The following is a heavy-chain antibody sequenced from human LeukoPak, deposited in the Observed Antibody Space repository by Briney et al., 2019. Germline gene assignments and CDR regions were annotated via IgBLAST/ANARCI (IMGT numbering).Heavy chain of an antibody. D-gene: IGHD1-14*01. Sequence: PSQTLSLTCTVSGDSVSSGVYYWRWFRQHPGKGLEWIGYINYSGNTYSNPSLKSRLAISLDTSRNQLSLKLSSVTAADTAVYYCARENVRTFDYWGQGTLVTVSS. CDR1: GDSVSSGVYY. CDR2: INYSGNT. J-gene: IGHJ4*02. V-gene: IGHV4-31*03. CDR3: ARENVRTFDY.